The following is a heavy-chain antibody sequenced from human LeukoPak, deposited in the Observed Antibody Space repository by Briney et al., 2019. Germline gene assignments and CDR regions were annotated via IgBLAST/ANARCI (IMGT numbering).Heavy chain of an antibody. V-gene: IGHV4-39*07. CDR3: ARFSFVDGFDV. D-gene: IGHD2/OR15-2a*01. CDR1: VGSTGSSGYY. J-gene: IGHJ3*01. Sequence: SETLSLTCTVSVGSTGSSGYYWGWIRKPPGGGLEWIGTIYFSGSTSYTPSLKSRVTMSVDASKNQFSLKLRSVTAADTAVYYCARFSFVDGFDVWGQGTMVTVSS. CDR2: IYFSGST.